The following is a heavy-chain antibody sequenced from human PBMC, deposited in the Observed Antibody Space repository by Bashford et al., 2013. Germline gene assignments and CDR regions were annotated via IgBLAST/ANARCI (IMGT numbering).Heavy chain of an antibody. CDR2: IDWDDDK. CDR3: IRHDSSGFAIDY. CDR1: GFSLSTSGMR. D-gene: IGHD3-22*01. J-gene: IGHJ4*02. Sequence: SGPTLVKPTQTLTLTCTFSGFSLSTSGMRVSWIRQPPGKALEWLARIDWDDDKSYSTSLRTRLTISKDTSKNQVVLTMTNMDPVDTATYYCIRHDSSGFAIDYWGQGTLVTVSS. V-gene: IGHV2-70*04.